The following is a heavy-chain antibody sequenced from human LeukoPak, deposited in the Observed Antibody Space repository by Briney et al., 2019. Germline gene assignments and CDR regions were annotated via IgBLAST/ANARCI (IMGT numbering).Heavy chain of an antibody. V-gene: IGHV4-30-4*08. Sequence: SQTLSLTCTVSGGSISSGDYYWSWIRQPPGKGLEWIGHIYYSGSTYYNPSLKSRVTISVDTSKNQFSLKLSSVTAADTAVYYCARGEAAAGNNWFDPWGQGTLVTVSS. CDR2: IYYSGST. D-gene: IGHD6-13*01. CDR1: GGSISSGDYY. J-gene: IGHJ5*02. CDR3: ARGEAAAGNNWFDP.